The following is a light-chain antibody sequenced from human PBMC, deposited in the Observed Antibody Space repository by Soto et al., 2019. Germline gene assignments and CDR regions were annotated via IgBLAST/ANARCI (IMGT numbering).Light chain of an antibody. CDR2: LEGSGSY. CDR1: RGHSSYI. CDR3: ETWDSNIHWV. J-gene: IGLJ3*02. Sequence: QLVLTQSSSASASLGSSVKLTCTLSRGHSSYIIAWHQQQPGKAPRYLMKLEGSGSYNKGSGVPDRFSGSSSGADRYLTISNLQFEDEADYYCETWDSNIHWVFGGGTKVTVL. V-gene: IGLV4-60*02.